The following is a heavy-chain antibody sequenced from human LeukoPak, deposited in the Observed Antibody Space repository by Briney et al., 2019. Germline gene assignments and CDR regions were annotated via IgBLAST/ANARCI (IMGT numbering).Heavy chain of an antibody. CDR3: AREYHAARRLGSSAY. CDR1: GGTFSSYA. CDR2: IIPIFGTA. Sequence: ASVKVSCKASGGTFSSYAISWVRQAPGQGLEWMGGIIPIFGTANYAQKFQGRVTITADESTSTAYMELSSLRSEDTAVYYCAREYHAARRLGSSAYWGQGTLVTVSS. J-gene: IGHJ4*02. V-gene: IGHV1-69*13. D-gene: IGHD2-2*01.